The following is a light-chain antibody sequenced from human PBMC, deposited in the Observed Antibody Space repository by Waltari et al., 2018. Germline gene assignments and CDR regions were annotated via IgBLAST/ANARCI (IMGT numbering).Light chain of an antibody. J-gene: IGLJ2*01. CDR2: AVS. Sequence: QSALTQPPSASGSPGQSVTISCTGTSSDIGGYNYVSWFQQHPDKAPKLMIYAVSKRPSGVPDRFSGSKSGNTASLTVSGLQAEDEADYYCSSYAGSKTLIFGGGTKLTVL. V-gene: IGLV2-8*01. CDR1: SSDIGGYNY. CDR3: SSYAGSKTLI.